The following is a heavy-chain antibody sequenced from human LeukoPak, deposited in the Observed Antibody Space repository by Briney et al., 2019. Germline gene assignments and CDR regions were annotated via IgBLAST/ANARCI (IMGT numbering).Heavy chain of an antibody. CDR3: ARAVRETTGGLFDY. CDR2: IIPIFGTA. D-gene: IGHD4-17*01. Sequence: ASVKVSCKASGGTFSSYAISWVRQAPGQGLEWMGGIIPIFGTANYAQKFQGRVTITADKSTSTAYMELSSLRSEDTAVYYCARAVRETTGGLFDYWGQGTLVTVSP. CDR1: GGTFSSYA. J-gene: IGHJ4*02. V-gene: IGHV1-69*06.